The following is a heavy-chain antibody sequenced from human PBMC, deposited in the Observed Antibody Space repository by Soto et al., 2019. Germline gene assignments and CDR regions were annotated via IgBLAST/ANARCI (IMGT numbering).Heavy chain of an antibody. J-gene: IGHJ4*02. D-gene: IGHD3-22*01. V-gene: IGHV4-30-2*01. CDR2: IYYSGST. Sequence: SETLSLTCAVSGGSISSAGYSWSWIRQPPGKGLEWIGYIYYSGSTYYNPSLKSRVTIDRSDNQFSLKLSSVTAADTAVYYCASVLMIVKTSGFDYWGQGTLVTVSS. CDR3: ASVLMIVKTSGFDY. CDR1: GGSISSAGYS.